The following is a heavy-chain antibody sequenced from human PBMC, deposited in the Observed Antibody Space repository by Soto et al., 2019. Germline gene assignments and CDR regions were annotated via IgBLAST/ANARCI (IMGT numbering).Heavy chain of an antibody. CDR2: IYYSGST. V-gene: IGHV4-31*03. Sequence: SETLSLTCTVSGGSISSGGYYWSWIRQHPGKGLEWIGYIYYSGSTYCNPSLKSRVTISVDTSKNQFSLKLSSVTAADTAVYYCARLAYGDYNRVDYWGQGTLVTVSS. J-gene: IGHJ4*02. CDR1: GGSISSGGYY. CDR3: ARLAYGDYNRVDY. D-gene: IGHD4-17*01.